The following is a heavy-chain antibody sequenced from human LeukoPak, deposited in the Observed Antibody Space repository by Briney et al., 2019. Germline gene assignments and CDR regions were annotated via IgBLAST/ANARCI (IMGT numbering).Heavy chain of an antibody. Sequence: GGSLRLSCAASGFTVSNNYMTWVRQAPGKGLEWVSVIYSGGSTYYADSVKGRFTISRDNSKNTLYLQMNSLRAEDTAVYYCATSGPHYYDSKGIDYWGQGTLVTVSS. D-gene: IGHD3-22*01. CDR1: GFTVSNNY. V-gene: IGHV3-66*01. CDR2: IYSGGST. CDR3: ATSGPHYYDSKGIDY. J-gene: IGHJ4*02.